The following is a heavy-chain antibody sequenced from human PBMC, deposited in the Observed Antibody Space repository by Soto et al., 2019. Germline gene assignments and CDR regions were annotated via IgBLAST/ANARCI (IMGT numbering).Heavy chain of an antibody. V-gene: IGHV3-73*01. CDR1: GFTFSGSA. D-gene: IGHD6-13*01. Sequence: GGSLRLSCAASGFTFSGSAMHWVRQASGKGLEWVGRIRSKANSYATAYAASVKGRFTISRDDSKDTAYLQMNSLKTEDTAVYYCTRSAHLYSSTDYYYYGMDVWGQGTTVTVSS. CDR2: IRSKANSYAT. CDR3: TRSAHLYSSTDYYYYGMDV. J-gene: IGHJ6*02.